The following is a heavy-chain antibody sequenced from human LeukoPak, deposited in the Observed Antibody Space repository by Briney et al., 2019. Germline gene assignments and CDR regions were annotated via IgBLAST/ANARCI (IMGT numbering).Heavy chain of an antibody. CDR2: ISSDGRDK. CDR1: GFTFSGYA. D-gene: IGHD5/OR15-5a*01. J-gene: IGHJ4*02. Sequence: GGPLRLSCAASGFTFSGYAIHWVRQAPGKGLEWVAVISSDGRDKHHADSVEGRFTISRDNSKNTLYLQTNSLRAEDTAVYYCARDLRRFAAYYFDYWGQGTLVTVSS. V-gene: IGHV3-30*03. CDR3: ARDLRRFAAYYFDY.